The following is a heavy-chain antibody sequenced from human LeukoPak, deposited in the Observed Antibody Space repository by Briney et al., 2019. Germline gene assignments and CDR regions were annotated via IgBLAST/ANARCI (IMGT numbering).Heavy chain of an antibody. D-gene: IGHD1-26*01. J-gene: IGHJ5*02. Sequence: GESLRLSCAASGFTFSNYCMGWVRQAPGKGLEWVGNINEDGSVKYYVDSVKGRFTISRDNAKNSLYLQMNSLGAEDTAVYYCARDLGASQHLSWFGPWGQGTLVTVSS. CDR2: INEDGSVK. CDR3: ARDLGASQHLSWFGP. CDR1: GFTFSNYC. V-gene: IGHV3-7*05.